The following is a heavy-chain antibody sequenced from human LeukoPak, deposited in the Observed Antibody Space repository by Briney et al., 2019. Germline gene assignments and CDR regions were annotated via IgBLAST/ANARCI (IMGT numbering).Heavy chain of an antibody. D-gene: IGHD4-17*01. J-gene: IGHJ2*01. V-gene: IGHV4-4*07. Sequence: SETLSLTCTVSGGSISSYYWRWIRQPAGKGLEWIGRIYTSGSTNYNPSLKSRVTMSVDTSKNQFSLKLSSVTAADTAVYYCARDEDYGDYWYFDLWGRGTLVTVSS. CDR1: GGSISSYY. CDR2: IYTSGST. CDR3: ARDEDYGDYWYFDL.